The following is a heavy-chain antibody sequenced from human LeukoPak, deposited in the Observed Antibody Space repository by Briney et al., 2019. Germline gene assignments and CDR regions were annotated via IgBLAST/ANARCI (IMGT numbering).Heavy chain of an antibody. J-gene: IGHJ4*02. CDR1: GFTFSSYA. V-gene: IGHV3-30-3*01. CDR3: ARESGRRISKDYLDY. D-gene: IGHD1-26*01. Sequence: PGGSLRLSCAASGFTFSSYAMHWVRQAPGKGLDWVALISYDGSNKYYADSVKGRFTMSRDNSKSTLYLQMNSLRAEDTAVYYCARESGRRISKDYLDYWGQGTLVTVSS. CDR2: ISYDGSNK.